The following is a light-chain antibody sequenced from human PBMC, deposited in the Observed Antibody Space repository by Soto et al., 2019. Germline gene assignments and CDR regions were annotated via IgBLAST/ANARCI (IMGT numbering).Light chain of an antibody. CDR1: QTVRNN. Sequence: EFVLPQSPGTLSLSPGERATLSCRASQTVRNNYLAWYQQKPGQAPRLLIYDASSRATGVPARFSGGGSGTEFTLTINSLQSEDFAVYYCQRYNRWPLSFGGGTKVDIK. V-gene: IGKV3-15*01. CDR3: QRYNRWPLS. J-gene: IGKJ4*01. CDR2: DAS.